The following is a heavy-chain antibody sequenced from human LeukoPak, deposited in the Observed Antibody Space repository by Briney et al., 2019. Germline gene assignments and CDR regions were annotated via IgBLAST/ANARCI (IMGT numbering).Heavy chain of an antibody. Sequence: PSETLSLTCAVYGGSFSGYYWSWIRQPPGKGLEWIGEINHSGSTNYNPSLKSRVTISVDTSKNQFSLRLSSVTAADTAVYYCARQRTVAAAAIWGQGTLVTVSS. D-gene: IGHD6-13*01. CDR3: ARQRTVAAAAI. CDR1: GGSFSGYY. V-gene: IGHV4-34*01. CDR2: INHSGST. J-gene: IGHJ4*02.